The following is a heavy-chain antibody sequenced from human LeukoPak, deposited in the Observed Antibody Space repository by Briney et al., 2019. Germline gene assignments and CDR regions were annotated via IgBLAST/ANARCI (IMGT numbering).Heavy chain of an antibody. V-gene: IGHV3-7*01. Sequence: GGSLRLSCAASGFTFSSYWMSWVRQAPGKGLEWVVNIKQDGSEKYYVDSVKGRFTISRDYAKNSLYLQMNSLRAEDTAVYYCARNEYTIFGVVIRRRGYYGMDVWGQGTTVTVSS. CDR2: IKQDGSEK. CDR1: GFTFSSYW. D-gene: IGHD3-3*01. J-gene: IGHJ6*02. CDR3: ARNEYTIFGVVIRRRGYYGMDV.